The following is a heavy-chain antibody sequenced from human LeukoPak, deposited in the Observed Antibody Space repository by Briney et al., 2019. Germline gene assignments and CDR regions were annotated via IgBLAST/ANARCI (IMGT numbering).Heavy chain of an antibody. CDR1: GGSFSGYY. CDR2: INHSGST. D-gene: IGHD3-3*01. J-gene: IGHJ4*02. CDR3: ARGPTYYDFWSGYYP. Sequence: SETLSLTCAVYGGSFSGYYWSCIRQPPGKGLEWIGEINHSGSTNYNPSLKSRVTISVDTSKNQFSLKLSSVTAADTAVYYCARGPTYYDFWSGYYPWGQGTLVTVSS. V-gene: IGHV4-34*01.